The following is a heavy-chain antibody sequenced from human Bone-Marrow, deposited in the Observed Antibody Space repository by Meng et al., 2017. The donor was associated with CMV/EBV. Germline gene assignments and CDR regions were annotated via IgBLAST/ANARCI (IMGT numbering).Heavy chain of an antibody. CDR2: INPNSGGK. D-gene: IGHD2-2*01. CDR3: ARDRGYCSSTSCPPFDY. V-gene: IGHV1-2*02. CDR1: GYTFTGYY. J-gene: IGHJ4*02. Sequence: ASVKVSCKASGYTFTGYYMHWVRQAPGQGLEWMGWINPNSGGKNYAQKFQGRVTMTRDTSISTAYMELSRLRSDDTAVYYCARDRGYCSSTSCPPFDYWGQGTLVTVSS.